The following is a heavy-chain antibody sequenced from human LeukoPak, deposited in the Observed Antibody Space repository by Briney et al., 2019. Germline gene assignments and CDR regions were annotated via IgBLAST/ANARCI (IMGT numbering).Heavy chain of an antibody. D-gene: IGHD4-23*01. CDR2: INPNSGGT. CDR3: VRNSRWAFDI. Sequence: ASVNLSCKGSVYTCTVYYMHWVRQAPGQGLGWMGWINPNSGGTNYAQKFQGRVTMTRDTSISTAYMELSRLRSDDTAVYYCVRNSRWAFDIWGQGTMVTVSS. V-gene: IGHV1-2*02. CDR1: VYTCTVYY. J-gene: IGHJ3*02.